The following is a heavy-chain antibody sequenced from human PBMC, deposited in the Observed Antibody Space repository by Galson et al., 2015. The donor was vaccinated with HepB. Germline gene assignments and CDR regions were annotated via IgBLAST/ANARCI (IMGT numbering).Heavy chain of an antibody. CDR2: IYYSGST. CDR3: ARGRRGYYYGSGSHSLPYDY. V-gene: IGHV4-30-4*07. CDR1: GGSISSGGYS. Sequence: TLSLTCTVSGGSISSGGYSWTWIRQPPGKGLEWIGYIYYSGSTYYNPSLKSRVSLSVDTSKNQISLKLSSVTAADTAVYYCARGRRGYYYGSGSHSLPYDYWGQGTLVTVSS. D-gene: IGHD3-10*01. J-gene: IGHJ4*02.